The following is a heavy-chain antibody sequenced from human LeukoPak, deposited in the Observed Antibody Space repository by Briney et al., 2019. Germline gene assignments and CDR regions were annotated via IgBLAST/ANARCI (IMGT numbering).Heavy chain of an antibody. CDR2: INHSGST. V-gene: IGHV4-34*01. D-gene: IGHD3-3*01. CDR3: ARGSITIFGVADN. J-gene: IGHJ4*02. Sequence: SETLSLTCTVYGGSFSGYYWSWIRQPPGKGLEWIREINHSGSTNYNPSLKSRVTISVDTSKNQFSLKLSSVTAADTAAYYCARGSITIFGVADNWSQGTLVTVSS. CDR1: GGSFSGYY.